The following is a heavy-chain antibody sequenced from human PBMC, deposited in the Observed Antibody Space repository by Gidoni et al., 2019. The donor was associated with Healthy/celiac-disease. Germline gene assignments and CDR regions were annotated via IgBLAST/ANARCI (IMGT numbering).Heavy chain of an antibody. CDR1: GFTLRSYA. Sequence: QVQLVESWGGVVQPGRSLRLSCAASGFTLRSYAMHWVRQAPGKGLEWVAVISYDGSNKYYADSVKGRFTISRDNSKNTLYLQMNSLRAEDTAVYYCARGELWFGELLSMDVWGQGTTVTVSS. D-gene: IGHD3-10*01. CDR2: ISYDGSNK. V-gene: IGHV3-30*04. J-gene: IGHJ6*02. CDR3: ARGELWFGELLSMDV.